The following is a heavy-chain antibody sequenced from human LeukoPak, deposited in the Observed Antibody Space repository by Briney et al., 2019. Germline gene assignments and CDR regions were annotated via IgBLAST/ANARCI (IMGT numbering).Heavy chain of an antibody. CDR3: AKGYGSEHSYYYYYMDV. Sequence: GGSLRLSCAASGFTFSSYEMNWVRKAPGKGLEWVAFIRYDGSTKYYADSVKGRFTISRDNSKNTLYLQMSSLRAEDTAVYYCAKGYGSEHSYYYYYMDVWGKGTTVTISS. CDR1: GFTFSSYE. V-gene: IGHV3-30*02. CDR2: IRYDGSTK. D-gene: IGHD3-10*01. J-gene: IGHJ6*03.